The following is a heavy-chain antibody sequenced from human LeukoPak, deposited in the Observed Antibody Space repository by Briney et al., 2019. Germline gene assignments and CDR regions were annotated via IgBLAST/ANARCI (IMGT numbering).Heavy chain of an antibody. CDR3: AKEDTTGTLGY. CDR2: IYSGGST. CDR1: EFSVGSNY. V-gene: IGHV3-53*05. J-gene: IGHJ4*02. D-gene: IGHD1-1*01. Sequence: GGSLRLSCAASEFSVGSNYMTWVRQAPGKGLEWVSLIYSGGSTYYADSVKGRFTISRDNAKNSLYLQMNSLRAEDMALYYCAKEDTTGTLGYWGQGTLVTVSS.